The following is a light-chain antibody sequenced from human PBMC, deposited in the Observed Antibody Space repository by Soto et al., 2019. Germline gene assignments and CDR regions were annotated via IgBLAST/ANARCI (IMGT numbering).Light chain of an antibody. Sequence: EIVLMQSPGTLSSSPGQRATLSCRASQSVSDYLAWYQQKPGQAPRLLIYGASSRTTGLPDRFSGSGSGTDFSRTISRLEPEDFAVYYCQQYGNSQWTFGQGTKVDIK. CDR1: QSVSDY. V-gene: IGKV3-20*01. CDR3: QQYGNSQWT. J-gene: IGKJ1*01. CDR2: GAS.